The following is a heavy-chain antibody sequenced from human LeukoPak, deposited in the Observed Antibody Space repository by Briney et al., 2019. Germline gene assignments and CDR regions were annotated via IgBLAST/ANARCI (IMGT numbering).Heavy chain of an antibody. J-gene: IGHJ5*02. CDR3: ARVSSSSWYRRGELNWFDP. CDR1: GGSISSYY. V-gene: IGHV4-59*01. CDR2: IYYSGST. Sequence: PSETLSLTCAVSGGSISSYYWSWIRQPPGKGLEWVGYIYYSGSTKYNPYLKSRVTISVDTSKNQFSLKLNSVTAADTAVYYCARVSSSSWYRRGELNWFDPWGQGTLVTVSS. D-gene: IGHD6-13*01.